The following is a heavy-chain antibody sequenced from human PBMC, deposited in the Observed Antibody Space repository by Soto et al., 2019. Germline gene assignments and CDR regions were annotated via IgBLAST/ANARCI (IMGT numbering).Heavy chain of an antibody. CDR3: AHSPAPRVYFQH. Sequence: FGPTLVHPTQALRLTFVFSGFSLNTGGVTVGWIRQPPGKALEWVALIYWDDGKRYSPSLKSRLTITKETSRNQVVLTMTNVDPEDTATYFCAHSPAPRVYFQHWGEGTLVTVSS. D-gene: IGHD3-10*01. J-gene: IGHJ1*01. CDR1: GFSLNTGGVT. V-gene: IGHV2-5*02. CDR2: IYWDDGK.